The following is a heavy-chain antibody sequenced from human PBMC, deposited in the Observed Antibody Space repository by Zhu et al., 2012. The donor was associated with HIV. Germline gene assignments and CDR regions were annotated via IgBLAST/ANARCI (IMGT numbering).Heavy chain of an antibody. CDR1: GYSISSGYY. CDR2: IYHSGST. CDR3: ARNVRGYSYGPFDY. V-gene: IGHV4-38-2*01. D-gene: IGHD5-18*01. Sequence: QVQLQESGPGLVKPSETLSLTCAVSGYSISSGYYWGWIRQPPGKGLEWIGSIYHSGSTYYNPSLKSRVTISVDTSKNQFSLKLSSVTAADTAVYYCARNVRGYSYGPFDYWGQGTLVTVSS. J-gene: IGHJ4*02.